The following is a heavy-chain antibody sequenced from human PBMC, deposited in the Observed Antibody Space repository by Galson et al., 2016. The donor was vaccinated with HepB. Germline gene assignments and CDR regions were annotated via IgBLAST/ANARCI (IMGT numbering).Heavy chain of an antibody. D-gene: IGHD2-15*01. CDR2: IVVGSGNT. V-gene: IGHV1-58*01. CDR3: AAGDWYCSGDSCYTEWFDP. CDR1: GFTFSSSA. Sequence: SVKVSCKASGFTFSSSAVQWVRQARGQQLEWRGWIVVGSGNTKYAHKFQERVTITRDMYTSTAYLELSSLRSEDTAVYYCAAGDWYCSGDSCYTEWFDPWGQGTLVTVSS. J-gene: IGHJ5*02.